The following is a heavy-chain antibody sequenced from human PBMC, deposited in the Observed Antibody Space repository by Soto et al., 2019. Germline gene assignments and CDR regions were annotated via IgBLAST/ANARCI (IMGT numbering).Heavy chain of an antibody. Sequence: LRLSCAASGFKFSSYAMSWVRQAPGKGLEWVSLISATGGGTYYADSVKGRFTISRDNFDNTLYLQVHSLRAEDTAVYYCAKDRRAGGNSAFYFDFWGQGAQVTVSS. CDR3: AKDRRAGGNSAFYFDF. CDR1: GFKFSSYA. CDR2: ISATGGGT. V-gene: IGHV3-23*01. D-gene: IGHD3-16*01. J-gene: IGHJ5*01.